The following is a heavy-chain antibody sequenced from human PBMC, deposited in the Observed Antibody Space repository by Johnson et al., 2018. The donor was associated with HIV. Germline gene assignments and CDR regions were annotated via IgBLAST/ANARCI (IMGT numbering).Heavy chain of an antibody. D-gene: IGHD3-22*01. CDR2: IQHDGTNK. Sequence: QMMLVESGGGVVRPGGSVRLSCVASGFSFNSYGIHWVRQAPGKGLEWLTLIQHDGTNKYSIDSLKGRFTIARDNSKQSVHLQINSLRTEDTAVYYCAKETRDSRSAFDIWGQGTTVTVSS. J-gene: IGHJ3*02. V-gene: IGHV3-30*02. CDR1: GFSFNSYG. CDR3: AKETRDSRSAFDI.